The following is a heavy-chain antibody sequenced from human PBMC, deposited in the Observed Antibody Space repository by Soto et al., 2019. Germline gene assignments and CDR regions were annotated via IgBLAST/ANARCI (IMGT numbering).Heavy chain of an antibody. J-gene: IGHJ4*02. CDR3: AGHDGYFDY. Sequence: SETLSLTCTVSGGSISSSSYYWGWIRQPPGKGLEWIGSIYYSGSTYYNPSLKSRVTISVDTSKNQFSLKLSSVAAADTAVYYCAGHDGYFDYWGQGTLVIVSS. V-gene: IGHV4-39*01. CDR2: IYYSGST. CDR1: GGSISSSSYY.